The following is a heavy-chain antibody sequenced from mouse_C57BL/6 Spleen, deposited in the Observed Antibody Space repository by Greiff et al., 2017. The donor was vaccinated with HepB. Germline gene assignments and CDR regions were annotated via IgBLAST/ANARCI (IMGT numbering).Heavy chain of an antibody. CDR1: GYTFTSYW. J-gene: IGHJ3*01. CDR2: IDPSDSYT. Sequence: QVQLTQSGAELVMPGASVKLSCKASGYTFTSYWMHWVKQRPGQGLEWIGEIDPSDSYTNYNQKFKGKSTLTVDKSSSTAYMQLSSLTSEDSAVYYCARDGTTVVEGAWFAYWGQGTLVTVSA. CDR3: ARDGTTVVEGAWFAY. D-gene: IGHD1-1*01. V-gene: IGHV1-69*01.